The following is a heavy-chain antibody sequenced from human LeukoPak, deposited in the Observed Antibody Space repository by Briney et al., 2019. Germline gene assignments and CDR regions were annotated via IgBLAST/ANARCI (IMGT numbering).Heavy chain of an antibody. Sequence: GGSLRLSCAASGFTFSKYWMHWVRQAPGKGLVWVSRLNSDGSNTNYADSVKGGFTISRDNAKNTVFLQMNNLRAEDTAVYYCAKDYPTPAHWGQGTLVTVSS. V-gene: IGHV3-74*01. CDR3: AKDYPTPAH. CDR2: LNSDGSNT. CDR1: GFTFSKYW. J-gene: IGHJ4*02.